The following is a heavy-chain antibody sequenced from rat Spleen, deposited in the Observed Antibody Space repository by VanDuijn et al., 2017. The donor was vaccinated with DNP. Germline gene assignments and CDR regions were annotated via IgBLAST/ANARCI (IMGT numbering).Heavy chain of an antibody. J-gene: IGHJ1*01. CDR2: ISYDGSRT. CDR3: ARLSGNNCYFDF. V-gene: IGHV5-17*01. Sequence: EVQLVESGGGLVQPGRSLKLSCAASGFTFSDYAMAWVRQAPKKGLEWVATISYDGSRTYYGDSVKGRFTISRDNAKSTLYLQMNSLRSEDMATYYCARLSGNNCYFDFWGPGTMVTVSS. D-gene: IGHD1-10*01. CDR1: GFTFSDYA.